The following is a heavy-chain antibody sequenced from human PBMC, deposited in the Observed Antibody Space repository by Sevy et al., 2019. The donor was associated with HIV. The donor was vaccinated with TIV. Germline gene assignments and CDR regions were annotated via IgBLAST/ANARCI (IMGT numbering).Heavy chain of an antibody. CDR1: GGSFSGYY. Sequence: SETLSLTCAVYGGSFSGYYWSWIRQPPGKGLEWVGEINHSGSTNYNPSLKSRVTISVDTSNNQFSLKLSSVTAADTAVYSCARHCSSSSCSHAFDIWGQGTMVTVSS. CDR3: ARHCSSSSCSHAFDI. V-gene: IGHV4-34*01. J-gene: IGHJ3*02. D-gene: IGHD2-2*01. CDR2: INHSGST.